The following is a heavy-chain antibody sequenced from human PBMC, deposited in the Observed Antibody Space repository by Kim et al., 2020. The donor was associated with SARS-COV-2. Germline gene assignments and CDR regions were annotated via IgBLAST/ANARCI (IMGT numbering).Heavy chain of an antibody. CDR3: ARGPTVLLWFGETRNGWF. J-gene: IGHJ5*01. D-gene: IGHD3-10*01. CDR1: GGSFSGYY. Sequence: SETLSLTCAVYGGSFSGYYWSWIRQPPGKGLEWIGEINHSGSTNYNPSLKSRVTISVDTSKNQFSLKLSSVTAADTAVYYCARGPTVLLWFGETRNGWF. V-gene: IGHV4-34*01. CDR2: INHSGST.